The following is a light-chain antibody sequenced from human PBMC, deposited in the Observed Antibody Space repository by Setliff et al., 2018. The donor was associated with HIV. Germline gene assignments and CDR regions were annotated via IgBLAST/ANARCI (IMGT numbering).Light chain of an antibody. V-gene: IGLV2-23*02. J-gene: IGLJ2*01. CDR3: CSYAGSSTPVI. CDR2: ELS. Sequence: QSVLTQPAAVSGSPGQSITISCTGSSSNVVTYNLVSWCQHHPVKAPKLVIYELSKRPSGVSSRFSGSQSGNTASLTITGLQAEDEAYYYCCSYAGSSTPVIFGGGTKVTVL. CDR1: SSNVVTYNL.